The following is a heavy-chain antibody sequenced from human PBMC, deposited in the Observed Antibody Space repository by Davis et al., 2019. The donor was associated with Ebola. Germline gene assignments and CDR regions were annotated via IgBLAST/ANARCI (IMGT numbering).Heavy chain of an antibody. V-gene: IGHV4-31*03. CDR3: ARDLRYDSSGYDYYFYMDV. CDR2: IHYSGST. Sequence: TLSLTCTVSGGSISRGGSYWTWIRQHPGKGLEWIGYIHYSGSTYYKPSLKSRVTISLDTSKNQFSLNLYSVTAADTAVYYCARDLRYDSSGYDYYFYMDVWGKGTTVTVSS. CDR1: GGSISRGGSY. J-gene: IGHJ6*03. D-gene: IGHD3-22*01.